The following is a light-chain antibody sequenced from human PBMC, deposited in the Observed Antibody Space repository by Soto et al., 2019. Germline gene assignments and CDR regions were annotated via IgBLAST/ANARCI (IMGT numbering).Light chain of an antibody. CDR3: QQYGSSLMWT. CDR2: GAA. Sequence: EIVLTQSPGTLSLSPGERATLSCRASQSVSSIYLAWYQQKPGQAPRLLIYGAASRATGIPDRFSGSGSGTDFTLTISRLEPEDFAVYYCQQYGSSLMWTFGQGTKEDIK. CDR1: QSVSSIY. J-gene: IGKJ1*01. V-gene: IGKV3-20*01.